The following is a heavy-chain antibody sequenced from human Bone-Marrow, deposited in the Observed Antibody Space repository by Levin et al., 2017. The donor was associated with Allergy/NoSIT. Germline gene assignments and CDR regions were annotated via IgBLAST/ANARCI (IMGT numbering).Heavy chain of an antibody. CDR1: GFTFSSYW. CDR3: AKATKETTVTALDS. CDR2: VNSDGSSP. J-gene: IGHJ4*02. D-gene: IGHD4-11*01. Sequence: QSGGSLRLSCAASGFTFSSYWMHWVRQAPGKGLVWVSRVNSDGSSPTYADSVKGRFTISRDNAQNRLYLQMNSLRVDDTAVYYCAKATKETTVTALDSWGQGILVTVSS. V-gene: IGHV3-74*01.